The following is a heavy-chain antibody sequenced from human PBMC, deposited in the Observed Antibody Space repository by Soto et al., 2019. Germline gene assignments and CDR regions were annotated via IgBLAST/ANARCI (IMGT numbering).Heavy chain of an antibody. V-gene: IGHV3-30-3*01. CDR3: ARGRSRDAFDI. CDR2: ISYDGSNK. J-gene: IGHJ3*02. CDR1: GCTFSNYA. Sequence: GGSLRLSCAASGCTFSNYAMHWVRQAPGKGLEWVAVISYDGSNKYYADSVKGRFTISRDNSKNTLYLQMNSLRAEDTAVYYCARGRSRDAFDIWGQGTMVTVS.